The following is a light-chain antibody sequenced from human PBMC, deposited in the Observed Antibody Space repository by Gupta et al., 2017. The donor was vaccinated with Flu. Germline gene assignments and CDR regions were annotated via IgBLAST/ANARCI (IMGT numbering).Light chain of an antibody. J-gene: IGKJ2*01. Sequence: IVMTQSPDSLAVSLGERATIICKSSQSLFYSSNNKNYLAWHQQKPGQPPKVLIYWASTRGPGVPDRFSGSGSGTDFTLTISSLQAEDVAVYYCQQDHSFPYTFGQGTKLEIK. CDR3: QQDHSFPYT. CDR1: QSLFYSSNNKNY. V-gene: IGKV4-1*01. CDR2: WAS.